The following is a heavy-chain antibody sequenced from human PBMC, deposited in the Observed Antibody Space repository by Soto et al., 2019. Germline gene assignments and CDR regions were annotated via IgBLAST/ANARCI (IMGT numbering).Heavy chain of an antibody. V-gene: IGHV1-8*01. Sequence: ASVKVSCKASGYTFTSYDINWVRQATGQGLEWMGWMNPNSGNTGYAQKFQGRVTTTRNTSISTAYMELSSLRSEDTAVYYCARDFWSGYYGRQNWFDPWGQGTLVTVSS. CDR1: GYTFTSYD. CDR2: MNPNSGNT. J-gene: IGHJ5*02. D-gene: IGHD3-3*01. CDR3: ARDFWSGYYGRQNWFDP.